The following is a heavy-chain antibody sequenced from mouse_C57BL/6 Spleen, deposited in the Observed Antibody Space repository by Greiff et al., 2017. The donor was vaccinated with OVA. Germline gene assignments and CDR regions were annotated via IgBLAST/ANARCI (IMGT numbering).Heavy chain of an antibody. CDR3: ARGGFLLLRFNGYFDV. V-gene: IGHV1-55*01. J-gene: IGHJ1*03. Sequence: QVQLQQSGAELVKPGASVTLSCKASGYTFTSYWITWVKQRPGQGLEWIVDIYPGSGSTNYNEKFKSKATLTVDTSSSTAYMQLSSLTSEDAAVYYCARGGFLLLRFNGYFDVWGTGTTVTVSS. D-gene: IGHD1-1*01. CDR2: IYPGSGST. CDR1: GYTFTSYW.